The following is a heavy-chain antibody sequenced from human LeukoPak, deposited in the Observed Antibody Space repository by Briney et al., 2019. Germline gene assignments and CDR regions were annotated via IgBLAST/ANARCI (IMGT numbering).Heavy chain of an antibody. CDR2: INRSGST. V-gene: IGHV4-34*01. J-gene: IGHJ6*03. Sequence: SETLSLTCAVYGGSFSGYYWSWIHQPPGKGLEWIGEINRSGSTNYNPSLKSRVTISVDTSKNQFSLKLSSVTAADTAVYYCARGPRFCSSTSCFMDVWGKGTTVTVSS. CDR3: ARGPRFCSSTSCFMDV. D-gene: IGHD2-2*01. CDR1: GGSFSGYY.